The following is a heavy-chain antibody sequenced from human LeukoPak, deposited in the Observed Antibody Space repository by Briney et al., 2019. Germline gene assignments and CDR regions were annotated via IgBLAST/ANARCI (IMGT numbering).Heavy chain of an antibody. V-gene: IGHV1-46*01. Sequence: ASVKVSCKASGYTFTNYYIQWVRQAPGQGLEWMGRINPSGGSTSYAQKFQGRVTMTRDTSTSTVYMELSSLRSEDTAVYCCARDGMAFDYWGQGTLVTVSS. CDR2: INPSGGST. J-gene: IGHJ4*02. CDR3: ARDGMAFDY. CDR1: GYTFTNYY. D-gene: IGHD5-24*01.